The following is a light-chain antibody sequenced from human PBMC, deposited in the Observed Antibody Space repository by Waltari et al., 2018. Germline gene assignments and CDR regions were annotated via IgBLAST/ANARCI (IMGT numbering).Light chain of an antibody. V-gene: IGKV3-20*01. CDR2: DAS. J-gene: IGKJ1*01. CDR1: QSVGRY. CDR3: QKYVNLPAT. Sequence: EIVLTQSPGTLSLSQGERDTLSCRASQSVGRYLAWYQQKPGQAPRLLIYDASTRATGIPDRFSGSGSGTDFSLTISRLESEDFAVYYCQKYVNLPATFGQGTKVEIK.